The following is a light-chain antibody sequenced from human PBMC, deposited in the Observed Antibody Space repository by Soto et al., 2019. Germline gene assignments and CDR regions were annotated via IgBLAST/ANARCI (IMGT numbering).Light chain of an antibody. CDR2: GAS. Sequence: EIVMTQSPATLSVSPGERATLSCRTSQSVSGNLAWYQQKPGQAPRLLIYGASTRATGIPARFSGGGSGTEFTLTISSLQSEDFAVDYCQQYNNWPPAFGQGTKVEIK. J-gene: IGKJ1*01. CDR1: QSVSGN. CDR3: QQYNNWPPA. V-gene: IGKV3-15*01.